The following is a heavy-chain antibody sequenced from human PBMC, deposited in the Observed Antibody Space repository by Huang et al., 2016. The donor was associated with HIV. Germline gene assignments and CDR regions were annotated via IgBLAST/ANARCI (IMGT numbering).Heavy chain of an antibody. D-gene: IGHD6-13*01. J-gene: IGHJ6*02. V-gene: IGHV4-59*01. CDR1: GGAISSYY. CDR3: ARGGPYSRDYYYYGMDV. Sequence: QVQLQESGPGLVKPSETLSLTCTVSGGAISSYYWSWIRQPPGKGLEWIGYIHYSGSTNDNPALKRRVTTSVDTSKNQCFLKLSSVTAADTAVYYCARGGPYSRDYYYYGMDVWGQGATVTVSS. CDR2: IHYSGST.